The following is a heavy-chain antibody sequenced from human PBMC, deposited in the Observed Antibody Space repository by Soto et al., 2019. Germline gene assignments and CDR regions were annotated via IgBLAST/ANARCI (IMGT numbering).Heavy chain of an antibody. V-gene: IGHV4-39*01. CDR1: GGSILSSSYY. Sequence: PSETLCLTCSVSGGSILSSSYYWVWILHLAAMGXEWIGSISYSGSTDYTPPLKSRATISLDTSKNQSSPKLSSVTAADTAVYYCARHRTGTTEIIYYYYYGMDVWGQGTTVTVSS. D-gene: IGHD1-7*01. CDR2: ISYSGST. CDR3: ARHRTGTTEIIYYYYYGMDV. J-gene: IGHJ6*02.